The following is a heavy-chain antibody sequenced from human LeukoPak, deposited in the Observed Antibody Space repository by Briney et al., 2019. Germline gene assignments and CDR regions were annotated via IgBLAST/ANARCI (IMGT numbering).Heavy chain of an antibody. J-gene: IGHJ4*02. CDR1: GFTFSSYW. D-gene: IGHD3-10*01. CDR3: VKVAKYYYGSETYYFFEH. V-gene: IGHV3-74*01. CDR2: INSDGSST. Sequence: GGPLRLSCAASGFTFSSYWMHWVRQAPGKGLVWVSRINSDGSSTSYADSVKGRFTISRDNAKNSLDLQMNSLRVEDTGIYYCVKVAKYYYGSETYYFFEHWGQGTPVTASS.